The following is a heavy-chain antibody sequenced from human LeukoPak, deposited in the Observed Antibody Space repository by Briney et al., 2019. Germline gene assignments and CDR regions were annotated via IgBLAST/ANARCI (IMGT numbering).Heavy chain of an antibody. CDR2: IYYSGST. V-gene: IGHV4-31*03. J-gene: IGHJ3*02. CDR1: GGSISSGGYY. D-gene: IGHD4/OR15-4a*01. CDR3: ARAAWRGSNSRDAFDI. Sequence: SQTLSLTCTVSGGSISSGGYYWSWIRQHPGKGLEWIGFIYYSGSTYYNPSLKSRVTFSVDTSKNQFSLKLSSVNAADTAVYYCARAAWRGSNSRDAFDIWGQGTVVTVSS.